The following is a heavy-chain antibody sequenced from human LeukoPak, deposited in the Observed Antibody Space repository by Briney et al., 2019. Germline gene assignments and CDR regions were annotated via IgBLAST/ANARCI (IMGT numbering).Heavy chain of an antibody. D-gene: IGHD2-21*01. Sequence: SETLSLTCTVSGGSISSYYWSWIRQPPGKGLEWIGYIYYSGSTNYNPSLKSRVTISVDTSRNQFSLKLSSVTAADTAVYYCARGGIPDYWGQGILVTVSS. V-gene: IGHV4-59*08. J-gene: IGHJ4*02. CDR2: IYYSGST. CDR1: GGSISSYY. CDR3: ARGGIPDY.